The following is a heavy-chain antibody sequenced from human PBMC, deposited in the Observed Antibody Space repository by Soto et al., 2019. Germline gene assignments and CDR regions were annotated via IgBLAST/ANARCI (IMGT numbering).Heavy chain of an antibody. D-gene: IGHD1-20*01. CDR3: ARVGWYNWSPDDAFDI. J-gene: IGHJ3*02. V-gene: IGHV4-59*01. CDR1: GVSISSYY. Sequence: SETLSLTCAVSGVSISSYYWSWIRQPPGKGLEWIGYIYYSGSTNYNPSLKSRDTISVDTSKNQFSLKLSSVTAADTAVYYCARVGWYNWSPDDAFDIWGQGTMVTVSS. CDR2: IYYSGST.